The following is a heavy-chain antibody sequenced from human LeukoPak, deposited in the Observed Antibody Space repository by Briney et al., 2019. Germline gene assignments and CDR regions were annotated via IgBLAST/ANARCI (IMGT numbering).Heavy chain of an antibody. CDR3: AKDPLAGTERGDYYYYMDV. D-gene: IGHD6-19*01. J-gene: IGHJ6*03. Sequence: PGGSLRLSCAASGFTFSSYGMHWVRQAPGKGLEWVAFIRYDGSNKYYADSVKGRFTISRDNSKNTLYLQMNSLRAEDTAVYYCAKDPLAGTERGDYYYYMDVWGKGTTVTISS. CDR1: GFTFSSYG. V-gene: IGHV3-30*02. CDR2: IRYDGSNK.